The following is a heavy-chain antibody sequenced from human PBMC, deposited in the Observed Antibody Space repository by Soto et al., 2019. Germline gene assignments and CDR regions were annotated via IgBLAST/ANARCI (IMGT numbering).Heavy chain of an antibody. D-gene: IGHD2-15*01. CDR3: ARDAALPGEAVRLDY. CDR1: GDSITSNVW. J-gene: IGHJ4*02. CDR2: AYHNGLT. V-gene: IGHV4-4*02. Sequence: SSETLSLTCVVSGDSITSNVWWSWIRQSPGKGLEWIGEAYHNGLTNYNPSLKSRVTMSTDTSKNQFSLKLTSVTAADTAMYYCARDAALPGEAVRLDYWGQGPLVTFSS.